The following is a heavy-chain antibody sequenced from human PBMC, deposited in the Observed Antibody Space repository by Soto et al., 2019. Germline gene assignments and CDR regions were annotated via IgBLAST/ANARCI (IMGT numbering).Heavy chain of an antibody. V-gene: IGHV3-23*01. Sequence: LRHSCAASGFTFRRYAMSWVRQAPGKWLEWVSTISGNGDTTYYKDCVKGRFTISRDNSKNTLYLQMNSLRAEDTAVYFCASFPIYDYGYDDDYWGQGTLVTVSS. D-gene: IGHD4-17*01. J-gene: IGHJ4*02. CDR3: ASFPIYDYGYDDDY. CDR2: ISGNGDTT. CDR1: GFTFRRYA.